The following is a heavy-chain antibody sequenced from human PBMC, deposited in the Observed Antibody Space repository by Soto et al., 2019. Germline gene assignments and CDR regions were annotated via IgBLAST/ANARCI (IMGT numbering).Heavy chain of an antibody. D-gene: IGHD4-17*01. J-gene: IGHJ4*02. CDR1: GYTFTGYY. CDR2: INPNSGGT. V-gene: IGHV1-2*04. CDR3: AREHYGDFDY. Sequence: QVQLVQSGAEVKKPGASVKVSCKASGYTFTGYYMHWVRQAPGQGLEWMGWINPNSGGTNYAQKLQVWVTMTRDTSITTAYMELSRLRSDDTAVYYCAREHYGDFDYWGQGTLVTVSS.